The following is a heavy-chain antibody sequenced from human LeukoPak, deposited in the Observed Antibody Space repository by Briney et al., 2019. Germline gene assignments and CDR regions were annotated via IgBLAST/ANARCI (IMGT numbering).Heavy chain of an antibody. J-gene: IGHJ4*02. Sequence: GGSLRLSCAASGFTFSSYGMHWVRQAPGKGLEWVAVISYDGSNKYYADSVKGRFTISRDNSKNTLYLQMNSLRAEDTAVYYCASSGSYADFDYWGQGTLVTVSS. CDR3: ASSGSYADFDY. CDR2: ISYDGSNK. CDR1: GFTFSSYG. D-gene: IGHD1-26*01. V-gene: IGHV3-30*03.